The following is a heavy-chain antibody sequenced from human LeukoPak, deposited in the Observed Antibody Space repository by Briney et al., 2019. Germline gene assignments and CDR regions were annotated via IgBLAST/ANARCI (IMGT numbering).Heavy chain of an antibody. CDR3: ARALGYCTSTSCSDHFDY. Sequence: PSQTLSLTWTVSGGSVSSGSYYWSWIRQPAGKGLEWIGRIYTSGSANYNPSLKSRVTISVGTSKNQFSLKLSSVTAADTAVYYCARALGYCTSTSCSDHFDYWGQGTLVTVSS. D-gene: IGHD2-2*01. CDR2: IYTSGSA. J-gene: IGHJ4*02. CDR1: GGSVSSGSYY. V-gene: IGHV4-61*02.